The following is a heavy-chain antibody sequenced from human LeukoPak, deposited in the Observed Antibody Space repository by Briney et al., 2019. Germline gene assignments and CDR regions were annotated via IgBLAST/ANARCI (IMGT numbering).Heavy chain of an antibody. D-gene: IGHD6-13*01. Sequence: PGGSLRLSCAASGFTFSDYYMSWIRQAPGKGLEWVSGINWNGGSTGYADSVKGRFTISRDNAKNSLYLQMNSLRAEDTALYYCARDLDAEDRWKQQLGYYYYYYYMDVWGKGTTVTVSS. J-gene: IGHJ6*03. CDR2: INWNGGST. CDR1: GFTFSDYY. CDR3: ARDLDAEDRWKQQLGYYYYYYYMDV. V-gene: IGHV3-20*04.